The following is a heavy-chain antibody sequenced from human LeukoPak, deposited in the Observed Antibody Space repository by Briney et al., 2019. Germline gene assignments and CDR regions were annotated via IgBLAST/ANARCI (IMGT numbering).Heavy chain of an antibody. CDR1: GGSFSGYY. CDR3: ARGRYSSSWYFARFDY. CDR2: INHSGST. D-gene: IGHD6-13*01. V-gene: IGHV4-34*01. J-gene: IGHJ4*02. Sequence: SETLSFTCAVYGGSFSGYYWSWIRQPPGKGLEWIGEINHSGSTNYNPSLKSRVTISVDTSKNQFSLKLSSVTAADTAVYYCARGRYSSSWYFARFDYWGQGTLVTVSS.